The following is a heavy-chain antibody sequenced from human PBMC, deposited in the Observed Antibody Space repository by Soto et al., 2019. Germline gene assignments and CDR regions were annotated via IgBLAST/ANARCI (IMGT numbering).Heavy chain of an antibody. V-gene: IGHV1-69*13. CDR2: IIPIFGTA. CDR1: GYTFTSYY. CDR3: ARPTITMVRGVNTYYYYGMDV. J-gene: IGHJ6*02. D-gene: IGHD3-10*01. Sequence: GASVKVSCKASGYTFTSYYMHWVRQAPGQGLEWMGGIIPIFGTANYAQKFQGRVTITADESTSTAYMELSSLRSEDTAVYYCARPTITMVRGVNTYYYYGMDVWGQGTTVTVSS.